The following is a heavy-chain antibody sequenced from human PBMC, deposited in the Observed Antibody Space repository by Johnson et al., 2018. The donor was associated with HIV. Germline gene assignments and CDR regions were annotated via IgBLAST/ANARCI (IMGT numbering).Heavy chain of an antibody. CDR1: GFTFSVFA. Sequence: QVQLVESGGGVVQPGRSLRLSCAASGFTFSVFAMHWVRLAPGKGLEWVAVISYDGSNRHYADSVKGRFTISRDNSQDTLYLQMNSLRAEDTSVYYCVKVAVATAAGGVALDIWGPGTMVTVS. CDR3: VKVAVATAAGGVALDI. V-gene: IGHV3-30*04. D-gene: IGHD6-13*01. J-gene: IGHJ3*02. CDR2: ISYDGSNR.